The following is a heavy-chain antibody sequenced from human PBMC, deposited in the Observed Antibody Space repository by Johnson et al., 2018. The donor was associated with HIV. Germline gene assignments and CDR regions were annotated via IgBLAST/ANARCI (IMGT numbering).Heavy chain of an antibody. CDR1: GFTFDDYG. J-gene: IGHJ3*02. CDR2: INWNGGNT. V-gene: IGHV3-20*04. Sequence: VQLVESGGGLVQPGGSLRISCAASGFTFDDYGMSWVRQAPGKGLEWVSGINWNGGNTAYAESVKVRFTISRDNSKNTLYLQMNSLRAEDTAVYYCARAGDYGDNGAFDIWGQGTMVTVSS. D-gene: IGHD4-17*01. CDR3: ARAGDYGDNGAFDI.